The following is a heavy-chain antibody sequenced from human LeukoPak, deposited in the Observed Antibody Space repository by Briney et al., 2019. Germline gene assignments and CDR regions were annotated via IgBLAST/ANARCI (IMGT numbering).Heavy chain of an antibody. D-gene: IGHD3-9*01. CDR2: IYTSGST. CDR3: ARDPHATGTFDY. V-gene: IGHV4-4*07. J-gene: IGHJ4*02. Sequence: SETLSLTRTVSGGSISSYLWSWIRPPPGTGLEWIGHIYTSGSTNYNPSLKSRVTMSVDTSKTQFSLKLSSVTAAETAVYYCARDPHATGTFDYWGQGTLVTVPS. CDR1: GGSISSYL.